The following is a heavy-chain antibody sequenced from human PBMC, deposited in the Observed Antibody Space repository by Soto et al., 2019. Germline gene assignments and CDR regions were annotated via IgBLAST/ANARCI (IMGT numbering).Heavy chain of an antibody. CDR2: ISSSSSYI. CDR1: GFTFSSYS. CDR3: ARSPTPNCFDP. J-gene: IGHJ5*02. V-gene: IGHV3-21*01. Sequence: EVQLVESGGGLVKPGGSLRLSCAASGFTFSSYSMNWVRQAPGKGLEWVSSISSSSSYIYYADSVKGRFTISRDNAKNSLYLQMNSLGGEDTAVYYWARSPTPNCFDPWGQGTLVTVSS.